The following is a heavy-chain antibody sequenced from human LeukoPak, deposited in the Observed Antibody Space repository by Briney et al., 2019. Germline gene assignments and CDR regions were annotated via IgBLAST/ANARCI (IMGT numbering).Heavy chain of an antibody. CDR3: AREVLRGYSGYGFWDSYYFDY. V-gene: IGHV3-48*01. CDR2: ISSSSSTI. D-gene: IGHD5-12*01. J-gene: IGHJ4*02. CDR1: GFTFSSYS. Sequence: GRSLRLSCAASGFTFSSYSMNWVRQAPGKGLEWVSYISSSSSTIYYADSVKGRFTISRDNAKNSLYLQMNSLRAEDTAVYYCAREVLRGYSGYGFWDSYYFDYWGQGTLVTVSS.